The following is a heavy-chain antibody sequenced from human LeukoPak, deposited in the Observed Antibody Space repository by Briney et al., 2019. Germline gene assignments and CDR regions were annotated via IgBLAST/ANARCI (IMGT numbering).Heavy chain of an antibody. CDR1: GFTFSSYA. D-gene: IGHD1-26*01. CDR2: IDNSGGGT. J-gene: IGHJ4*02. V-gene: IGHV3-23*01. CDR3: AKEGPHRGSYYLDFDS. Sequence: PGGSLRLSCAASGFTFSSYAMSWVRQGPGKGLEWVSTIDNSGGGTYYADSVKGRLTISRDNSKNTLYLQMNSLGAEDTAVYYCAKEGPHRGSYYLDFDSWGQGTLVTVSS.